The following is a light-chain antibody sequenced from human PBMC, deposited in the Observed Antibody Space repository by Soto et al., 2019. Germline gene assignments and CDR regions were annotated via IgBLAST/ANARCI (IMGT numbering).Light chain of an antibody. CDR3: QYYKESST. V-gene: IGKV1-5*03. J-gene: IGKJ1*01. CDR2: EAS. Sequence: DIQMTQSPSTLSASVGDRVTITCRASQSISSWLAWYQQKPGKAPKLLIHEASSSEIGVPPRFSGSGFGTEFTLTISSLQPDDFATYYCQYYKESSTFGQGPGWKSN. CDR1: QSISSW.